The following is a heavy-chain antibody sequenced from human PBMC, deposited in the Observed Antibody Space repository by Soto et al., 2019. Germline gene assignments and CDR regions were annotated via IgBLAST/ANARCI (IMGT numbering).Heavy chain of an antibody. CDR3: ARLTEAVTTFVY. J-gene: IGHJ4*02. D-gene: IGHD1-1*01. Sequence: GGSLRLSCAASGFTFSSYAMHWVRQAPGRGLEWVANINQDGSVKHYVDSVRGRFTVSRDNAKNSLFLQMNSLSAEDTAVYFCARLTEAVTTFVYWGQGTPVNVSS. CDR2: INQDGSVK. V-gene: IGHV3-7*03. CDR1: GFTFSSYA.